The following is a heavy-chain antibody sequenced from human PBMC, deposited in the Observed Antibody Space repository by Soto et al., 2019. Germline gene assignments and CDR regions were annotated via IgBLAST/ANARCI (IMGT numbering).Heavy chain of an antibody. CDR1: GFTFNGAW. Sequence: GGSLRLSCAASGFTFNGAWMNWVRQAPGKGLEWVGRVKSKIDGGTIDYAAPVKGRFTISRDDSRNTVSLQMNSLRTEDSAMYYCSADLPDWGAYALDYWGQGTLVTVSS. D-gene: IGHD3-16*01. J-gene: IGHJ4*02. V-gene: IGHV3-15*07. CDR2: VKSKIDGGTI. CDR3: SADLPDWGAYALDY.